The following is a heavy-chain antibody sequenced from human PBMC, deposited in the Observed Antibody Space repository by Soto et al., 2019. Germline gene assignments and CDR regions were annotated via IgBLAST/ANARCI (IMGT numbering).Heavy chain of an antibody. CDR1: GFTFSSYG. D-gene: IGHD6-19*01. J-gene: IGHJ4*02. CDR3: ARAGSGWAYYFDY. CDR2: IWYDGSNK. Sequence: GGSLRLSCAASGFTFSSYGMHWVRQAPGKGLEWVAVIWYDGSNKYYADSVKGRFTISRDNSKNTLYLQMNSLRAEDTAVYYCARAGSGWAYYFDYWGQGTLVTVYS. V-gene: IGHV3-33*01.